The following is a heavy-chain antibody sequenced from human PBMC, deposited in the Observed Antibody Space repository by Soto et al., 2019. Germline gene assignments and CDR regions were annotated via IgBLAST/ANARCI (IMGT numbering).Heavy chain of an antibody. CDR2: IYPGDSNT. CDR1: GYGLSGYW. CDR3: ARLTGFFSERNIPFDY. Sequence: WESLKISCKASGYGLSGYWIGWVRQLPGQGLEWMGIIYPGDSNTKYSPSFQGQVTMSADKSISTAYLHLSSLKASATAMYYCARLTGFFSERNIPFDYWGKGTLVTVSS. D-gene: IGHD1-26*01. J-gene: IGHJ4*02. V-gene: IGHV5-51*01.